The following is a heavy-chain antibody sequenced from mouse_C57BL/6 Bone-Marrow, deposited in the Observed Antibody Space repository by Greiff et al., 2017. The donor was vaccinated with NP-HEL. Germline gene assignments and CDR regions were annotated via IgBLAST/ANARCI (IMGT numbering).Heavy chain of an antibody. CDR1: GYTFTSYW. CDR2: INPSSGYT. D-gene: IGHD4-1*02. V-gene: IGHV1-7*01. Sequence: QVQLQQSGAELAKPGASVKLSCKASGYTFTSYWMHWVKQRPGQGLEWIGYINPSSGYTKYTQKFKDKATLTADKSSSTAYMQLSSLTCEDSAVHYCARYRASTGTRAMDYWGQGTSVTVSS. CDR3: ARYRASTGTRAMDY. J-gene: IGHJ4*01.